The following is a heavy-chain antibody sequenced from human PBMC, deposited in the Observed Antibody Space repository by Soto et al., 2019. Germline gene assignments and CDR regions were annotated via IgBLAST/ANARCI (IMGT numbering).Heavy chain of an antibody. CDR3: VTEDDTGGY. D-gene: IGHD7-27*01. J-gene: IGHJ4*02. Sequence: EVQLVESGGGLVKPGGSLRLSCEVSGFTLSNAWMNWVRQAPGKGLEWVGRIKRKAEGGTIDYAAPVKGRFTISGDDSTNTLFPQMNSLNIEDTAVYYCVTEDDTGGYWGQGTLVSVSS. V-gene: IGHV3-15*07. CDR2: IKRKAEGGTI. CDR1: GFTLSNAW.